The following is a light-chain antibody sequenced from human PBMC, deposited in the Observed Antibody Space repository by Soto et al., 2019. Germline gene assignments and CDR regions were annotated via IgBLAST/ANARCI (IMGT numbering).Light chain of an antibody. CDR3: VQHKTHPYT. J-gene: IGKJ2*01. CDR1: QVISNN. Sequence: DIPMTQSPSSLSASVGDRVTLTCRASQVISNNVGGYQQKPGKAPERLIFAACNLGGGVPSRFSAGGSATAFTLTFSSLQPEDFATYDCVQHKTHPYTFGQGTKLEI. V-gene: IGKV1-17*01. CDR2: AAC.